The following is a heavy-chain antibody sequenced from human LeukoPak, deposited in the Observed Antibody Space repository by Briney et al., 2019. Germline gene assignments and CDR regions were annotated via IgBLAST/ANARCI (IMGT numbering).Heavy chain of an antibody. Sequence: GGSLRLSRAASGFTVSNNYMSWVRQAPGKGLEWVSVIFSGGSTNYADSVKGRLTISRDNSKNTLYLQMNSLRAEDTAVYYCARGGATRYCTNGVCHYFDYWGQGTLVTVSS. D-gene: IGHD2-8*01. V-gene: IGHV3-66*01. CDR1: GFTVSNNY. CDR2: IFSGGST. CDR3: ARGGATRYCTNGVCHYFDY. J-gene: IGHJ4*02.